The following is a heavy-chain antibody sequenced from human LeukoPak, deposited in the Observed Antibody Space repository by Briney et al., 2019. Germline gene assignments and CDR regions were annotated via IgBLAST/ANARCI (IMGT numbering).Heavy chain of an antibody. D-gene: IGHD3-16*02. CDR1: GGSISSYY. V-gene: IGHV4-59*01. Sequence: SETLSLTCTVSGGSISSYYWSWIRQPPGKGLEWIGYIYYSGSTNYNPSLKSRVTISVDTSKNQFSLKLSSVTAADTAVYYCARDTELGGVIVIRGPFDYWGQGTLVTVSS. CDR3: ARDTELGGVIVIRGPFDY. CDR2: IYYSGST. J-gene: IGHJ4*02.